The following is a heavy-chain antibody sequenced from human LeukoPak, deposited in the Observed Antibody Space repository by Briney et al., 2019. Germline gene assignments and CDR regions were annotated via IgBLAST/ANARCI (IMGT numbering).Heavy chain of an antibody. CDR3: ARDGPTRNDFWSGGRGYFDY. CDR1: GGSISSSSYY. CDR2: IYYSGST. J-gene: IGHJ4*02. Sequence: SETLSLTCTVSGGSISSSSYYWGWIRQPPGKGLEWIGSIYYSGSTYNNPSLKSRVTISVDTSKNQFSLKLSSVTAADTAVYYCARDGPTRNDFWSGGRGYFDYWGQGTLVTVSS. V-gene: IGHV4-39*02. D-gene: IGHD3-3*01.